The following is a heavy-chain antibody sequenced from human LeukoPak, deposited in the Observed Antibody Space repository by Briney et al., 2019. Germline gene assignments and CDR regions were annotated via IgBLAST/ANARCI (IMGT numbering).Heavy chain of an antibody. D-gene: IGHD3-10*01. J-gene: IGHJ4*02. CDR1: GGTFSSYA. Sequence: GASVKVSCKASGGTFSSYAISWVRQAPGQGPEWMGRIIPILGIANYAQKFQGRVTITADKSTSTAYMELSSLRSEDTAVYYCAPYYYGSGSRGYFDYWGQGTLVTVSS. CDR2: IIPILGIA. V-gene: IGHV1-69*04. CDR3: APYYYGSGSRGYFDY.